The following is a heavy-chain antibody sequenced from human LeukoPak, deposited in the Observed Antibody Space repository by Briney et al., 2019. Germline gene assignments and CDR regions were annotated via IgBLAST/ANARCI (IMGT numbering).Heavy chain of an antibody. J-gene: IGHJ6*02. Sequence: SETLSLTCAVSGVSIRSSNWWSWVRQPPGKGLEWIGEIYHSGSTNYNPSLKSRVTISVDKSKNQFSLKLSSVTAADTAVYYCATPPDSYGTDVWGQGTTVTVSS. CDR3: ATPPDSYGTDV. CDR2: IYHSGST. V-gene: IGHV4-4*02. D-gene: IGHD1-14*01. CDR1: GVSIRSSNW.